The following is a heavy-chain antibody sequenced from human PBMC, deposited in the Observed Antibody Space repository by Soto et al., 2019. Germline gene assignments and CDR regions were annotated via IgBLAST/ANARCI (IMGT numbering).Heavy chain of an antibody. Sequence: GGSLRLSCAASGFTFSSYAMSWVRQAPGKGLEWVSAISGSDGSNKYYADSVKGRFTISRDNSKNTLYLQMNSLRAEDTAVYYCAREPSSGSHYGGMDVWGQGTTVTVSS. CDR3: AREPSSGSHYGGMDV. CDR2: ISGSDGSNK. V-gene: IGHV3-23*01. D-gene: IGHD3-22*01. J-gene: IGHJ6*02. CDR1: GFTFSSYA.